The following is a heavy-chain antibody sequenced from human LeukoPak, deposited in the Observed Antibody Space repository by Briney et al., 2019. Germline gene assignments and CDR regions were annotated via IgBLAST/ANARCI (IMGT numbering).Heavy chain of an antibody. D-gene: IGHD3-10*01. CDR2: INHSGST. CDR3: ARSRGYGSGSSPLY. V-gene: IGHV4-30-2*01. CDR1: GGSISSGGYY. J-gene: IGHJ4*02. Sequence: ASQTLSLTCTVSGGSISSGGYYWSWIRQPPGKGLEWIGEINHSGSTNYNPSLKSRVTISVDTSKNQFSLKLSSVTAADTAVYYCARSRGYGSGSSPLYWGQGTLVTVSS.